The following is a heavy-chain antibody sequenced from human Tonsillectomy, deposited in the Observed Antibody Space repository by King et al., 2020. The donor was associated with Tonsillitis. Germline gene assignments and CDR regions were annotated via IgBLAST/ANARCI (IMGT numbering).Heavy chain of an antibody. Sequence: EVQLVESGGGLVKPGGSLRLSCAASGFTFSIYSMNWVRQAPGKGLEWVSSIRSSSSYIYYADSVKGRFTISGDNAKNSLYLQMNSLRAEDTAVYYCARVRYDSRGYYYVDYWGQGTLVTVSS. J-gene: IGHJ4*02. CDR2: IRSSSSYI. CDR3: ARVRYDSRGYYYVDY. D-gene: IGHD3-22*01. V-gene: IGHV3-21*01. CDR1: GFTFSIYS.